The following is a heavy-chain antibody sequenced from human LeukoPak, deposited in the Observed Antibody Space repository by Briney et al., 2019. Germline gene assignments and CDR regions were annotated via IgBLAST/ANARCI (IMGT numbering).Heavy chain of an antibody. CDR1: GYSFTSYW. J-gene: IGHJ5*02. CDR2: IYPGDSDT. V-gene: IGHV5-51*01. CDR3: ARLPVYQDWFDP. Sequence: GESLRISCKGSGYSFTSYWIGWVRQMPGKDLEWMGIIYPGDSDTRYSPSFQGQVTISADKSISTAYLQWSILKASDTAMYYCARLPVYQDWFDPWGQGTLVTVSS. D-gene: IGHD2-8*01.